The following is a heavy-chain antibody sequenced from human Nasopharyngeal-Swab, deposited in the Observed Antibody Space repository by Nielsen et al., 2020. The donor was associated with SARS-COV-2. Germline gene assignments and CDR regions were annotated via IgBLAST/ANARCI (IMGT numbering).Heavy chain of an antibody. CDR2: ISAYNGNT. D-gene: IGHD4-17*01. Sequence: ASVKVSCKASGYTFTSYGIRWVRQAPGQGLEWMGWISAYNGNTNYAQKLQGRVTMTTDTSTSTAYMELRSLRSDDTAVYYCARDPSYGDYFDYWGQGTLVTVSS. V-gene: IGHV1-18*01. CDR1: GYTFTSYG. J-gene: IGHJ4*02. CDR3: ARDPSYGDYFDY.